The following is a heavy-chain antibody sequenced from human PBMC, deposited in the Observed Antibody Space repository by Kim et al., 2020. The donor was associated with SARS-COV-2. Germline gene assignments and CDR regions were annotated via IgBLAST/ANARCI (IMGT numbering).Heavy chain of an antibody. D-gene: IGHD3-16*02. J-gene: IGHJ4*02. Sequence: GESLKISCKGSGYSFTSYWISWVRQMPGKGLEWMGRIDPSDSYTNYSPSFQGHVTISADKSISTAYLQWSSLKASDTAMYYCARRSIMITFGGVIVRQHFDYGGRGTLVPVSS. CDR2: IDPSDSYT. CDR3: ARRSIMITFGGVIVRQHFDY. V-gene: IGHV5-10-1*01. CDR1: GYSFTSYW.